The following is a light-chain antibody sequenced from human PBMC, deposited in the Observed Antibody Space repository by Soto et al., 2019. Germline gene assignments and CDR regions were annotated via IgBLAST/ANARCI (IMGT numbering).Light chain of an antibody. CDR3: QRYDNLPLT. Sequence: DIQMTQSPSSLSASVGDRVTITCQASQDISNYLNWYQHKPGKAPKLLIYDASKLETVVPSRFSGSGSGTDFTFTISSLQPEDIATYDCQRYDNLPLTFGGGTKVDIK. CDR2: DAS. CDR1: QDISNY. J-gene: IGKJ4*01. V-gene: IGKV1-33*01.